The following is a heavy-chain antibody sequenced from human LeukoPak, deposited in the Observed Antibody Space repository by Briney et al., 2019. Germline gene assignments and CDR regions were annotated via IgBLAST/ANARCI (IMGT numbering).Heavy chain of an antibody. D-gene: IGHD6-25*01. Sequence: PSETLSLTCTVSGGSISSSSYYWGWIRQPPGKGLEWIGRIYSTGSTNYNPSLKSRVTMSVDTSKNQFSLKLTSVTAADTAVYYCAREHPVAIAADYWGQGTLVTVSS. CDR3: AREHPVAIAADY. J-gene: IGHJ4*02. V-gene: IGHV4-39*07. CDR2: IYSTGST. CDR1: GGSISSSSYY.